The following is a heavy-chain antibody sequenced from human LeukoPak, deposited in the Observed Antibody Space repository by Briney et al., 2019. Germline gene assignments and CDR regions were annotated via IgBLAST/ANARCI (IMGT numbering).Heavy chain of an antibody. CDR2: ISSSSNYI. CDR1: GFTFSSYS. J-gene: IGHJ4*02. CDR3: ARDPTSIAAPRYFDY. V-gene: IGHV3-21*01. D-gene: IGHD6-6*01. Sequence: GGSLRLSCAASGFTFSSYSMNWVRQAPGKGLEWVSSISSSSNYIYYADSLKGRFTISRDNAKNSLYLQMNSLRAEDTAAYYCARDPTSIAAPRYFDYWGQGTLVTVSS.